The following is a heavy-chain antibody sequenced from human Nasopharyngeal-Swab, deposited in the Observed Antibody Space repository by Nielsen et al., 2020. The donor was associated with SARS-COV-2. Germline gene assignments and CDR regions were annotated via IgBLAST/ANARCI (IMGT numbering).Heavy chain of an antibody. J-gene: IGHJ6*02. CDR3: ARDPARGITSPCRYYYGMDV. Sequence: SETLSLTCAVYGGSFSGYYWSWIRQPPGKGLEWIGEINHSGSTYYNPSLKSRVTISVDTSKNTFSLQLCSVTAADTAVYYCARDPARGITSPCRYYYGMDVWGQGTTLTVSS. V-gene: IGHV4-34*01. CDR1: GGSFSGYY. D-gene: IGHD3-10*01. CDR2: INHSGST.